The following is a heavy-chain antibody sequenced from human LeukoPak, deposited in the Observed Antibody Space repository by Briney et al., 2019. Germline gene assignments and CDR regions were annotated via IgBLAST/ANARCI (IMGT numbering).Heavy chain of an antibody. J-gene: IGHJ4*02. V-gene: IGHV4-59*08. D-gene: IGHD2-15*01. CDR1: GVSISTYY. CDR3: GRYCSGGSCYAGQFDY. Sequence: PSETLSLTCTVSGVSISTYYWSWIRQPPGKGLEWIGYIYYTGSTNYNPSLKSRVTISLDTSKNQFSLKLSSVTPADTPVYYCGRYCSGGSCYAGQFDYWGQGTLVTVSS. CDR2: IYYTGST.